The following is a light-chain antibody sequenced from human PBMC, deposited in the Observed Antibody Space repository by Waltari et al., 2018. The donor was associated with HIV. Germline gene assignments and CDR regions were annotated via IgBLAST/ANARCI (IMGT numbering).Light chain of an antibody. CDR3: SSYAGSNNLV. CDR2: EVS. V-gene: IGLV2-8*01. Sequence: QSALTTPPSASGSPGQSVTLSCTGTSKDVGPYDYVYWHQQHPGKAPKLMIYEVSKRPSGVPDRFSGAKSANTAALTVSGLQEDDEADYYCSSYAGSNNLVFGGGTKLTVL. J-gene: IGLJ3*02. CDR1: SKDVGPYDY.